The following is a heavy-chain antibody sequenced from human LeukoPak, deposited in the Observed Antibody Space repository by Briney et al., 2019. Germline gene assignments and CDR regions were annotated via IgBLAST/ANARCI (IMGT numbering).Heavy chain of an antibody. D-gene: IGHD2-2*01. CDR1: GYTLTDYY. J-gene: IGHJ4*02. CDR3: ATSNCGSTSCCLGY. V-gene: IGHV1-69-2*01. CDR2: VDPEDGEA. Sequence: GATVKISCKASGYTLTDYYMHWVQQAPGKGLEWMGRVDPEDGEAIYAEKFQGRVTLTADTSTDTAYMELSSLRSEDTAVYYCATSNCGSTSCCLGYWGQGTLVTVSS.